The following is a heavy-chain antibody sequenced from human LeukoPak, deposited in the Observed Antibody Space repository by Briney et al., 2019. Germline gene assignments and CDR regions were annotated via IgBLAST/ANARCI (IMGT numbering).Heavy chain of an antibody. V-gene: IGHV1-2*06. D-gene: IGHD3-3*01. J-gene: IGHJ6*02. CDR2: INPNSGGT. CDR1: GYTFTGYY. Sequence: ASVKVSCKASGYTFTGYYMHWVRQAPGQGLEWMGRINPNSGGTNYAQKFQGRVTMTRDTSISTAYMELSRLRSDDTAVYYCARVDPLGVRFLEWFADYYYGMDVWGQGTTVTVSS. CDR3: ARVDPLGVRFLEWFADYYYGMDV.